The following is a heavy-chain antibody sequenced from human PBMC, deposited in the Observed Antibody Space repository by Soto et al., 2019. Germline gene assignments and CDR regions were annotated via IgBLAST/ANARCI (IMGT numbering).Heavy chain of an antibody. CDR1: GFTFSRYA. V-gene: IGHV3-23*01. Sequence: GGSLRLSCAASGFTFSRYAMSWVRQAPGKGLEWVSAISGSGGSTYYADSVKGRFTISRDNSKNTLYLQMNSLRAEDTAVYYCAKGTIQLWFRSYGMDVSGPGIMVTVSS. D-gene: IGHD5-18*01. CDR3: AKGTIQLWFRSYGMDV. CDR2: ISGSGGST. J-gene: IGHJ6*02.